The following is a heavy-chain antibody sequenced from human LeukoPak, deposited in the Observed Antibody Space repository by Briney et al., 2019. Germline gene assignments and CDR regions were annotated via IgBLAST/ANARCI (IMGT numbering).Heavy chain of an antibody. CDR3: ARDSVAGTGNYYYGMDV. J-gene: IGHJ6*02. CDR1: GFTFSSYS. D-gene: IGHD6-19*01. CDR2: ISSSSSYI. V-gene: IGHV3-21*01. Sequence: PGGSLRLSCAASGFTFSSYSMNWVRQAPGKGLEWVSSISSSSSYIYYADSVKGRFTISRDNAKNSLYLQMNSLRAEDTAVYYCARDSVAGTGNYYYGMDVWGQGTTVTVSS.